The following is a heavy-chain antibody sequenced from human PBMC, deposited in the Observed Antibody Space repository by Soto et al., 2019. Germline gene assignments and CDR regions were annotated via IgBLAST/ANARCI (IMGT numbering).Heavy chain of an antibody. CDR2: IHFSGSV. J-gene: IGHJ6*02. Sequence: QVQLQQSGPGLVKPSQTLSLTCTVSGGSISGDYYHWTWIRQSPGKGLEWIGYIHFSGSVLYNPSFKLRPTISVDTSKNQFSLHLRSVTAADTAVYFCAREDDGGDRDYYGLDVWGQGTTVTVSS. D-gene: IGHD2-21*02. CDR1: GGSISGDYYH. CDR3: AREDDGGDRDYYGLDV. V-gene: IGHV4-30-4*08.